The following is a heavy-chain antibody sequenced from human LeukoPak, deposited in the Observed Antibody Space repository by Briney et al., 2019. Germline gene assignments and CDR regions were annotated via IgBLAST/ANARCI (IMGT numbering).Heavy chain of an antibody. CDR2: IHPSGRT. Sequence: PSGTLSLTCVVSGASISSDKWWTWVRQTPGKGLEWIGEIHPSGRTNYKPSLKSRVSMSVDRSKNQFPLKMTSVTAADTAFYYCARGGDWKFDYWGQGALVTVSS. D-gene: IGHD2-21*02. CDR3: ARGGDWKFDY. CDR1: GASISSDKW. V-gene: IGHV4-4*02. J-gene: IGHJ4*02.